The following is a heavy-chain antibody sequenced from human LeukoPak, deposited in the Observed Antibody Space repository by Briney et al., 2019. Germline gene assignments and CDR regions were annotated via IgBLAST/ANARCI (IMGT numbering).Heavy chain of an antibody. J-gene: IGHJ3*02. D-gene: IGHD1-26*01. CDR2: IYYSGST. V-gene: IGHV4-39*07. CDR3: ARGRRSGSYRAFDI. Sequence: PSETLSLTCTVSGGSISSSSYYWGWIRQPPGKGLEWIGSIYYSGSTYYNPSLKSRVTISVDTSKNQFSLKLSSVTAADTAVYYCARGRRSGSYRAFDIWGQGTMVTVSS. CDR1: GGSISSSSYY.